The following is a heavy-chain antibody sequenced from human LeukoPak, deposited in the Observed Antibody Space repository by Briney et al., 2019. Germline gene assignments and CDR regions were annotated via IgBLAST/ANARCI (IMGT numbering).Heavy chain of an antibody. Sequence: ASVKVSCKASGYSFSGFYMHWMRQAPGQGLEWMGWIIPNTGGTNYAQKFQGRVTMTRDTTISTAYMELSSLRSDDTAVYYCAREWLIVVTGTGHLDYWGQGTLVTVSS. CDR2: IIPNTGGT. J-gene: IGHJ4*02. CDR1: GYSFSGFY. D-gene: IGHD6-19*01. V-gene: IGHV1-2*02. CDR3: AREWLIVVTGTGHLDY.